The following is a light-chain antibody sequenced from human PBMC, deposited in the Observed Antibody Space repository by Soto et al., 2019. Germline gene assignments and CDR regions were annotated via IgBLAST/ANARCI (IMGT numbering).Light chain of an antibody. CDR1: QSLTNSF. V-gene: IGKV3-20*01. Sequence: EFVLTQSPGTLSLSPGERATLSCRASQSLTNSFMAWYQQKPGQAPRLLIYDTSSRASGIPDRFSGSGSGTDFPLTISRLETEDFAVFYCQQYGTSEIIFGQGTRLEIK. J-gene: IGKJ5*01. CDR3: QQYGTSEII. CDR2: DTS.